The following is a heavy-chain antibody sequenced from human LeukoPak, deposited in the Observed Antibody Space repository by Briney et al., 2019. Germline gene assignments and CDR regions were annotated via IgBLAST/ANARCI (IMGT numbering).Heavy chain of an antibody. V-gene: IGHV3-48*04. D-gene: IGHD6-13*01. CDR2: ISSSSSTI. J-gene: IGHJ5*02. CDR1: GFTFSSYS. CDR3: ARSSSWYIYWFDP. Sequence: GGSLRLSCAASGFTFSSYSMNWVRQAPGKGLEWISYISSSSSTIYYADSVKGRFTISRDNAKNSLYLQMNSLRAEDTAVYYCARSSSWYIYWFDPWGQGTLVTVSS.